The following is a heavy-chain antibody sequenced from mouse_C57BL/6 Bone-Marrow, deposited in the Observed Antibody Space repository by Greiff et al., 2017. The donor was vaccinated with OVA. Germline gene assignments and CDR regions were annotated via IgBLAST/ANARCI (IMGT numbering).Heavy chain of an antibody. CDR2: IDPSDSYT. J-gene: IGHJ1*03. Sequence: QVQLQQPGAELVKPGASVKLSCKASGYTFTSYWMQWVKQRPGQGLEWIGEIDPSDSYTNYNQKFKGKATLTVDTSSSTAYMQLSSLTSEDSAVYYCARGADYDDGRHGHWYFDVWGTGTTVTVSS. V-gene: IGHV1-50*01. CDR3: ARGADYDDGRHGHWYFDV. CDR1: GYTFTSYW. D-gene: IGHD2-4*01.